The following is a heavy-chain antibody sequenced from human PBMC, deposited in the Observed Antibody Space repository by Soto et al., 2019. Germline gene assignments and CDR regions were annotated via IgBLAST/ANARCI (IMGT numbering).Heavy chain of an antibody. CDR2: ISGSGFKK. J-gene: IGHJ5*02. CDR3: AKNQGVELVPLATVDWFDP. CDR1: GFIFENFG. D-gene: IGHD1-26*01. V-gene: IGHV3-23*01. Sequence: GGSLRLSCAASGFIFENFGMSWVRQAPGKGLEWISAISGSGFKKYYADSVKGRFTISRDNSKSTVYLELNNLSAEDTAVYHCAKNQGVELVPLATVDWFDPWGQGSVVTVSS.